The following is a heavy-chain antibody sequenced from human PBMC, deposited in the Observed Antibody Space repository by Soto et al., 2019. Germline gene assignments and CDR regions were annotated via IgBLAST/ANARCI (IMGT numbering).Heavy chain of an antibody. CDR3: ARDRDDGDFSFDY. V-gene: IGHV4-59*01. CDR2: IYYTGST. CDR1: SGSISNYY. Sequence: KPSETLSLTCTVSSGSISNYYWTWIRQPPGKGLEWIGHIYYTGSTNYNPSLKSRVTISVDTSKNQFSLKLNSVIAADTAVYYCARDRDDGDFSFDYWGQGILVTVSS. J-gene: IGHJ4*02. D-gene: IGHD4-17*01.